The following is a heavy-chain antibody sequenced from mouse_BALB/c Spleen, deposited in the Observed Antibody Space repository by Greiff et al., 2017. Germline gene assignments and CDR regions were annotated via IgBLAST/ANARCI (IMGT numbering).Heavy chain of an antibody. V-gene: IGHV14-3*02. Sequence: EVKLMESGAELVKPGASVKLSCTASGFNIKDTYMHWVKQRPEQGLEWIGRIDPANGNTKYDPKFQGKATITADTSSNTAYLQLSSLTSEDTAVYYCAREGDGYAMDYWGQGTSVTVSS. J-gene: IGHJ4*01. CDR2: IDPANGNT. CDR3: AREGDGYAMDY. CDR1: GFNIKDTY. D-gene: IGHD2-3*01.